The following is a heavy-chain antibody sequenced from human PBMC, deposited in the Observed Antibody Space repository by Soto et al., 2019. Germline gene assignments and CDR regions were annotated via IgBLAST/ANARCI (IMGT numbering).Heavy chain of an antibody. J-gene: IGHJ4*02. V-gene: IGHV3-21*01. CDR2: IGRVSTYI. Sequence: EVYLVESGGGLVQPGASLRLSCAASGFTFSSFSLNWIRQAPGKGLEWVSSIGRVSTYIYYADSVRGRFTVSRDNAKNSVYLQMNGLTAEDSGIYYCARVTAGSGSYQIDLWGQGTLVTVSS. CDR3: ARVTAGSGSYQIDL. CDR1: GFTFSSFS. D-gene: IGHD3-10*01.